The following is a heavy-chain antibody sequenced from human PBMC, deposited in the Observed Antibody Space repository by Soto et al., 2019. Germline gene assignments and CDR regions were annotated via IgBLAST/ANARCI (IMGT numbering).Heavy chain of an antibody. CDR1: GFTFSDYY. Sequence: TGGSLRLSCAASGFTFSDYYMSWIRQAPGKGLEWVSYISSSSSYTNYADSVKGRFTISRDNAKNSLYLQMNSLRAEDTAVYYCARVGIFGAQNNWFDPRGQGTLVPSPQ. CDR3: ARVGIFGAQNNWFDP. V-gene: IGHV3-11*06. D-gene: IGHD3-3*01. CDR2: ISSSSSYT. J-gene: IGHJ5*02.